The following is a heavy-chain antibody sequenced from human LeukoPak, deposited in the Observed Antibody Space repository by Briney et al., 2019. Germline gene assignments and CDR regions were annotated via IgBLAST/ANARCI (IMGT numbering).Heavy chain of an antibody. CDR1: GFIFSNYN. CDR2: ISSSSSTI. Sequence: GGSLRLSRVASGFIFSNYNMDWVRQAPGKGLEWVSYISSSSSTIYYADSVKGRFTISRDNAKNSLYLQMNSLRDEDTAVYYCARLTYGFWGQGTLVTVSS. CDR3: ARLTYGF. D-gene: IGHD4-17*01. J-gene: IGHJ4*02. V-gene: IGHV3-48*02.